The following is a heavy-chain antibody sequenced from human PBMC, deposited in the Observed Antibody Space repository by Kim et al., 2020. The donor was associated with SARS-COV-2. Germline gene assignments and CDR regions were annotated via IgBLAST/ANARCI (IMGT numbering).Heavy chain of an antibody. CDR1: GGSFSGYY. V-gene: IGHV4-34*01. J-gene: IGHJ5*02. D-gene: IGHD5-12*01. CDR3: ARGRAKSGYDQARGGNWFDP. Sequence: SETLSLTCAVYGGSFSGYYWSWIRQPPGKGLEWIGEINHSGSTNYNPSLKSRVTISVDTSKNQFSLKLSSVTAADTAVYYCARGRAKSGYDQARGGNWFDPWGQGTLVTVSS. CDR2: INHSGST.